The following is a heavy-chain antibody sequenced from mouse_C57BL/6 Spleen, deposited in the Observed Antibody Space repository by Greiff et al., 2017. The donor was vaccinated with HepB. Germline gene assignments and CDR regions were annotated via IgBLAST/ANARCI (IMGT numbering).Heavy chain of an antibody. V-gene: IGHV1-54*01. Sequence: VQRVESGAELVRPGTSVKVSCKASGYAFTNYLIEWVKQRPGQGLEWIGVINPGSGGTNYNEKFKGKATLTADKSSSTAYMQLSSLTSEDSAVYFCARSVHYYGSAWFAYWGQGTLVTVSA. CDR1: GYAFTNYL. J-gene: IGHJ3*01. CDR2: INPGSGGT. CDR3: ARSVHYYGSAWFAY. D-gene: IGHD1-1*01.